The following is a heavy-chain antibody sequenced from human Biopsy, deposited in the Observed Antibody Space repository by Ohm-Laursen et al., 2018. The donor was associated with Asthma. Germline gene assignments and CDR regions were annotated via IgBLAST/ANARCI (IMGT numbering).Heavy chain of an antibody. J-gene: IGHJ6*02. V-gene: IGHV3-30*03. Sequence: SLRLSCSASGFTFSRYGMHWVRQAPGKGLEWVAVISYDGSNKYYGDSVQGRFTISRDNSKNTLYLQMNSLRAEDTAVYYCASYEVVTSILPLGVWGQGTTVTVSS. CDR3: ASYEVVTSILPLGV. D-gene: IGHD2-21*02. CDR1: GFTFSRYG. CDR2: ISYDGSNK.